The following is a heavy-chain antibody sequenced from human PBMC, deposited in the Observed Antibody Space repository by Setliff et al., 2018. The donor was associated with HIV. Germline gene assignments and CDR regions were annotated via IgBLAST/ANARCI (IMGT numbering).Heavy chain of an antibody. J-gene: IGHJ6*03. CDR3: AREGLWFGDRGYYMDV. CDR2: IYTSGST. D-gene: IGHD3-10*01. V-gene: IGHV4-4*08. Sequence: SQTLSLTCTVSRGPISSYYWSWLRQPPGKGLEWIWYIYTSGSTNYNPSLKSRVTISVDTSKNQFSLKLNSVTAADTAVYYCAREGLWFGDRGYYMDVWGTGTAVTVSS. CDR1: RGPISSYY.